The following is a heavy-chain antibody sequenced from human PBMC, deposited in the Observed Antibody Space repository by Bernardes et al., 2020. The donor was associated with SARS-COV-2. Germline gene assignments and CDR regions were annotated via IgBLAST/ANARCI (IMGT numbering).Heavy chain of an antibody. CDR1: GGSFSGYY. CDR3: AREREELLWFGEPTFDI. V-gene: IGHV4-34*01. J-gene: IGHJ3*02. Sequence: LSLTCAVYGGSFSGYYWSWIRQPPGKGLEWIGEINHSGSTNYNPSLKSRVTISVDTSKNQFSLKLSSVTAADTAVYYCAREREELLWFGEPTFDIWGQGTMVTVSS. CDR2: INHSGST. D-gene: IGHD3-10*01.